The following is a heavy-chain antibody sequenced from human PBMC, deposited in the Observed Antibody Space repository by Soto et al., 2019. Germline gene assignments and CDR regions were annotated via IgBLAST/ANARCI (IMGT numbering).Heavy chain of an antibody. CDR2: INHSGST. V-gene: IGHV4-34*01. J-gene: IGHJ6*02. D-gene: IGHD6-6*01. Sequence: KASETLSLTCAVYGGSFSGYYWSWIRQPPGKGPEWIGEINHSGSTNYNPSLKSRVTISVDTSKNQFSLKLSSVTAADTAVYYCARGSRGDYSSSPPGNYYYGMDVWGQGTTVTVSS. CDR1: GGSFSGYY. CDR3: ARGSRGDYSSSPPGNYYYGMDV.